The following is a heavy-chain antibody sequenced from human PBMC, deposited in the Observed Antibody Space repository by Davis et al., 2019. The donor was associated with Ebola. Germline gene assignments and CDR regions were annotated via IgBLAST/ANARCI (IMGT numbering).Heavy chain of an antibody. J-gene: IGHJ4*02. Sequence: GSLRLSCAVYGGSFSGYYCSWIRQPPGKGLEWTGEINHSGSTNYNPSLKSRVTISVDTSKNQFSLKLSSVTAADTAVYYCARVPFYGDYFDYWGQGTLVTVAS. CDR2: INHSGST. CDR1: GGSFSGYY. D-gene: IGHD4-17*01. CDR3: ARVPFYGDYFDY. V-gene: IGHV4-34*01.